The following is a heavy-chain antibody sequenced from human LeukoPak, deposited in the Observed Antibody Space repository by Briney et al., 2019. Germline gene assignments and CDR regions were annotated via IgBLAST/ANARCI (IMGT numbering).Heavy chain of an antibody. J-gene: IGHJ3*02. CDR1: GFTFNSYA. CDR2: ISYDGSNK. Sequence: GGSLRLSCAASGFTFNSYAMHWVRQAPGKGLEWVAVISYDGSNKHHADSVKGRLTISRDNSKNTMYLQMNSLRSEDTAVYYCARDRGWAFDIWGQGTMVTVSS. V-gene: IGHV3-30-3*01. CDR3: ARDRGWAFDI.